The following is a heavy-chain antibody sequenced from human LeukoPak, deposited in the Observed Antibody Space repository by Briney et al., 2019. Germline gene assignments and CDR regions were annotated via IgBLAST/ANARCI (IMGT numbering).Heavy chain of an antibody. CDR2: INPNSGGT. CDR3: AREKGSGWYGAIDY. D-gene: IGHD6-19*01. Sequence: ASVKVSCKASGYTFTGYYMHWVRQAPGQGLEWMGWINPNSGGTNYAQKFQGRVTMTRDTSISTAYMELSRLRSDDTAVYYCAREKGSGWYGAIDYWGQGTLVTVSS. J-gene: IGHJ4*02. V-gene: IGHV1-2*02. CDR1: GYTFTGYY.